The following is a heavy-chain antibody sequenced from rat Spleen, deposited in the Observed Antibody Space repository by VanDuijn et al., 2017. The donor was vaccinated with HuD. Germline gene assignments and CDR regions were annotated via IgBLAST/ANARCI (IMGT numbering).Heavy chain of an antibody. Sequence: EVQLVESGGGLVQSGGSLKLSCAASGFIFRNYDMAWVRQAPAKGLEWVAYISTGGGSTYYRDSVKGRFTISRDNAKSTLYLQMDSLRSEDTATYYCTTGRFLWVGPIWGQGVMVTVSS. J-gene: IGHJ2*01. D-gene: IGHD1-7*01. V-gene: IGHV5-27*01. CDR1: GFIFRNYD. CDR3: TTGRFLWVGPI. CDR2: ISTGGGST.